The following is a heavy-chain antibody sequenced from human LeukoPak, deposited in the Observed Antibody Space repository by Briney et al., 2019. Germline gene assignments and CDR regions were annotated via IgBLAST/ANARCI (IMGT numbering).Heavy chain of an antibody. D-gene: IGHD6-19*01. CDR3: ARARNLSSGWYVYGMDV. V-gene: IGHV1-69*13. J-gene: IGHJ6*02. CDR1: GGTFSSYA. CDR2: IIPIFGTA. Sequence: GASVKVSCKASGGTFSSYAISWVRQAPGQGLEWMGGIIPIFGTANYAQKFQGRVTITADESTSTAYMELSSLRSEDTAVYYCARARNLSSGWYVYGMDVWGQGTTVTVSS.